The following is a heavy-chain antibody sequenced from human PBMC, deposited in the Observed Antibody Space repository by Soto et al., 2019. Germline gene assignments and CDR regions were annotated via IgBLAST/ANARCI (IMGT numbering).Heavy chain of an antibody. D-gene: IGHD1-26*01. Sequence: EVQLVESGGGLVQPGGSLRLSCAASGFTLSDHYMDWVRQAPGKGLEWLGRTRNKANNYITEYATSVKGRFTISRDDSTHSVYLQLNSLKSEDTAVYYCGRWTSGSPDCWGQGTLVTVSS. CDR1: GFTLSDHY. J-gene: IGHJ4*02. V-gene: IGHV3-72*01. CDR3: GRWTSGSPDC. CDR2: TRNKANNYIT.